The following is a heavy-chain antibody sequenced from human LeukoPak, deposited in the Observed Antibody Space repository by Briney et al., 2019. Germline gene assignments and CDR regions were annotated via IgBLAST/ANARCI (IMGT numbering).Heavy chain of an antibody. V-gene: IGHV4-59*01. J-gene: IGHJ5*02. CDR1: GGSISSCC. D-gene: IGHD3-10*01. CDR3: AKGSGSPPVAR. Sequence: PSETLSLTCTASGGSISSCCWRWIWQPPGKGLEWIGYIYYSGSTNYNPSLKSRVTISVDTSKNQFSLKLSSVTAADTAVYYCAKGSGSPPVARWGQGTLVTVSS. CDR2: IYYSGST.